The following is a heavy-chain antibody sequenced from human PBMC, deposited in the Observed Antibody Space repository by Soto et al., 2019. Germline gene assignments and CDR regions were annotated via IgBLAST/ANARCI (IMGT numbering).Heavy chain of an antibody. D-gene: IGHD1-7*01. CDR2: ISVYNGNT. J-gene: IGHJ5*02. CDR1: GYNFTSYG. Sequence: QVQPVQSGAEVKKPGASVKVSCKASGYNFTSYGISWVRQAPGQGLEWMGWISVYNGNTNYAQKLQGRVTMTTDTSTSTVYMELRSLRSDDTAVYYCARDRGYNWNYGWFDPWGQGTLVTVSS. V-gene: IGHV1-18*01. CDR3: ARDRGYNWNYGWFDP.